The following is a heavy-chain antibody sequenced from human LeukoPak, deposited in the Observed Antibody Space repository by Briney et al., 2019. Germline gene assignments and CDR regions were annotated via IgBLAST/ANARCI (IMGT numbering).Heavy chain of an antibody. D-gene: IGHD3-3*01. Sequence: SETLSLTCTVSGVSSTDYFWSWIRQPAGRGLEWIGRIHSSGSTNYNPSVKSRITVSLDTSKNQFSLKLSSVTAADTAVYYCARHVPYEDYWGQGTLVTVSS. CDR3: ARHVPYEDY. V-gene: IGHV4-4*07. CDR1: GVSSTDYF. J-gene: IGHJ4*02. CDR2: IHSSGST.